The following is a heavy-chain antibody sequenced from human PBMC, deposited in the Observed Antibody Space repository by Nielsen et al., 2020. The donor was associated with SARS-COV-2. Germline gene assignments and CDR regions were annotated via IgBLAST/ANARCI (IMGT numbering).Heavy chain of an antibody. Sequence: GESLKISCAASGFTFDDYTMHWVRQAPGKGLEWVSLISWDGGSTYYADSVKGRFTISRDNSKNSLYLQINSLRTEDTALYYCAKGVLRFLEWLGPSGMDVWGQGTTVTVSS. J-gene: IGHJ6*02. CDR3: AKGVLRFLEWLGPSGMDV. D-gene: IGHD3-3*01. CDR1: GFTFDDYT. CDR2: ISWDGGST. V-gene: IGHV3-43*01.